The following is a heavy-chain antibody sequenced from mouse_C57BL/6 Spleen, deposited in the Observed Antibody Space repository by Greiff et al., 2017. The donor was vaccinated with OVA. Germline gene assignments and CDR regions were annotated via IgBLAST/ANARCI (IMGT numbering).Heavy chain of an antibody. V-gene: IGHV1-82*01. CDR1: GYAFSSSW. Sequence: QVQLQQSGPELVKPGASVKISCKASGYAFSSSWMNWVKQRPGKGLEWIGRIYPGDGDTNYNGKFKGKATLTADKSSSTAYMQLSSLTSEDSAVYFCARSGIYYGGLTYYFDYWGQGTTLTVSS. J-gene: IGHJ2*01. CDR2: IYPGDGDT. D-gene: IGHD2-1*01. CDR3: ARSGIYYGGLTYYFDY.